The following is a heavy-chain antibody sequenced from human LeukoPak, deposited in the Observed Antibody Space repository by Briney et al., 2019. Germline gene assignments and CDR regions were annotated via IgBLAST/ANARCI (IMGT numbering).Heavy chain of an antibody. V-gene: IGHV1-69*04. J-gene: IGHJ4*02. CDR3: ARNYGRNEDY. CDR1: GGTFSSYA. Sequence: ASVKVSCKASGGTFSSYAISWVRPATGQGLEWMGRIIPILGIANYAQKFQGRVTITADKSTSTAYMELSSLRSEDTAVYYCARNYGRNEDYWGQGTLVTVSS. D-gene: IGHD3-10*01. CDR2: IIPILGIA.